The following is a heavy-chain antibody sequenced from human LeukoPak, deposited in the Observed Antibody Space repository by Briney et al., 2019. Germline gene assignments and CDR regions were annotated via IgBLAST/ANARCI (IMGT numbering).Heavy chain of an antibody. V-gene: IGHV1-69*05. CDR2: IIPIFGTA. J-gene: IGHJ4*02. Sequence: SVKVSCKASGGTFSSYATSWVRQAPGQGLEWMGRIIPIFGTANYAQKFQGRVTITTDESTSTAYMELSSLRSEDTAVYYCAKTDISGSYHDYWGQGTLVTVSS. CDR3: AKTDISGSYHDY. D-gene: IGHD1-26*01. CDR1: GGTFSSYA.